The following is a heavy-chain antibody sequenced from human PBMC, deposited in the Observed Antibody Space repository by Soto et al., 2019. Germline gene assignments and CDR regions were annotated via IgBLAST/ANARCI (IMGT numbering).Heavy chain of an antibody. D-gene: IGHD3-10*01. Sequence: EVQLLESGGGLVQPGGSLRISCIGSGFTFSSNAMSWVRQAPGKGLEWVSAISGSGGTTYYADSVKGRFAVSSDNSNTTLYLEMNSLRAEDTDVYYCAKQRAGFGSGSDTYYFDFWGQGTLVTVSS. CDR3: AKQRAGFGSGSDTYYFDF. J-gene: IGHJ4*02. V-gene: IGHV3-23*01. CDR2: ISGSGGTT. CDR1: GFTFSSNA.